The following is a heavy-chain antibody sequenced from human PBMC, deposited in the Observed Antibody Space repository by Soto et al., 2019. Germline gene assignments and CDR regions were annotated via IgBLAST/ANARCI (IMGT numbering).Heavy chain of an antibody. CDR1: GFTFSSYA. V-gene: IGHV3-23*01. J-gene: IGHJ4*02. CDR2: ITGSGGRT. Sequence: GASLRLSCAASGFTFSSYAMSWFRQAPGKGLEWVSGITGSGGRTYYADSVKGRFTISRDNSKNTLYLQMDSPRAEDTAVYYCAKDMRRDCSGGSCYGFDYWGQGT. CDR3: AKDMRRDCSGGSCYGFDY. D-gene: IGHD2-15*01.